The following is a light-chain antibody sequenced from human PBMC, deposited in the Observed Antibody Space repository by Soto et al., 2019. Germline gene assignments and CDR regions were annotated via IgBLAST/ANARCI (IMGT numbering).Light chain of an antibody. J-gene: IGKJ4*01. CDR2: EAS. CDR3: QQYNEWPLT. Sequence: EIVLTQSPATLSLSPGERATLSCRASQSVGNNLAWYQQKPGQAPGLLIYEASTRATGIPARFSGSGSGTDFTLTISSLQSEDSAVYYCQQYNEWPLTFGGGTKVEIK. CDR1: QSVGNN. V-gene: IGKV3D-15*01.